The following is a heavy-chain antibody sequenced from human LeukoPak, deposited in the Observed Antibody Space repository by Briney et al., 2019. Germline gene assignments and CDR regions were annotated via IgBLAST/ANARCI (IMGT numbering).Heavy chain of an antibody. V-gene: IGHV1-69*13. J-gene: IGHJ4*02. CDR3: ARDASIHDSSSYYFLW. Sequence: SVKVSCKASGGTFIRSAVNWVRQAPGQGLEWMGGIFPMFRTANYAQKFRGRVTITADESTSTAYMELNSLRSEDTAVYYCARDASIHDSSSYYFLWWGQGTLVTVSS. D-gene: IGHD3-22*01. CDR1: GGTFIRSA. CDR2: IFPMFRTA.